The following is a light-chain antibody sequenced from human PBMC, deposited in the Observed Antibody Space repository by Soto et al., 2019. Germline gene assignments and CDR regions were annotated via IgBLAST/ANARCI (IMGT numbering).Light chain of an antibody. J-gene: IGKJ4*01. CDR1: QGISNH. V-gene: IGKV1-9*01. Sequence: DIQLTQSPSFLSASVGDRVTITCRASQGISNHLAWYQQKPGKAPKLLIYAASTLQSGVPSRFSGSGSGTEFTLTISSLQPEDFATYSCQQLNSYPLTFGGGTKVEIK. CDR3: QQLNSYPLT. CDR2: AAS.